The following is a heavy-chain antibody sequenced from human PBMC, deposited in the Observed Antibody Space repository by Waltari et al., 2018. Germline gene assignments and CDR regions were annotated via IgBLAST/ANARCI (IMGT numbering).Heavy chain of an antibody. CDR3: ATGHNWNYGL. J-gene: IGHJ4*02. CDR2: ICVYNGKT. D-gene: IGHD1-7*01. CDR1: GYTFTSYG. Sequence: QVQLVQSGAEVKKPGASVKVSCKASGYTFTSYGISWVRQAPGQGLEVMGWICVYNGKTNYAQKIQGRVTMTTETSTITAYMELRSLRSDDTAVYYCATGHNWNYGLWGQGTLVTVSS. V-gene: IGHV1-18*01.